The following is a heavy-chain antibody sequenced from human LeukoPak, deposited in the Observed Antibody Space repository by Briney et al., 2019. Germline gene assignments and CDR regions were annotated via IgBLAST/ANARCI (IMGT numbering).Heavy chain of an antibody. CDR3: VTDLGCCSSTSCSTRGWFDP. CDR1: GYTFTSYG. CDR2: ISAYNGNT. V-gene: IGHV1-18*01. J-gene: IGHJ5*02. Sequence: ASVKVSCKASGYTFTSYGISWVRQAPGHGLEWMGWISAYNGNTNYAQKLQGRVTMTTDTSTSTAYMELRSLRSDDTAVYYCVTDLGCCSSTSCSTRGWFDPWGQGTLVTVSS. D-gene: IGHD2-2*01.